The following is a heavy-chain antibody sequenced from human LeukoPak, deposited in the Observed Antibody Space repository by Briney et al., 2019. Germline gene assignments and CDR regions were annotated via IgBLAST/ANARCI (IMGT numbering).Heavy chain of an antibody. Sequence: SETLSLTCTVSGGSISSGSYYWSWIRQPAGKGLEWIGRIYTSESTNYNPSLKSRVTISVDTSKNQFSLKLSSVTAADTAVYYCARNVVVVAANWFDPWGQGTLVTVSS. CDR1: GGSISSGSYY. CDR3: ARNVVVVAANWFDP. D-gene: IGHD2-15*01. V-gene: IGHV4-61*02. J-gene: IGHJ5*02. CDR2: IYTSEST.